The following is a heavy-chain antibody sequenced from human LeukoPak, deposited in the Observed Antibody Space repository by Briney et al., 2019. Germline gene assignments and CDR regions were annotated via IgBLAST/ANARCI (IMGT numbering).Heavy chain of an antibody. CDR1: GATFRSYA. D-gene: IGHD3-10*01. J-gene: IGHJ4*02. Sequence: GRSLRLSCAASGATFRSYAMRWVRQAPGKGLEWVAVISYGGSNKYYADSVKGRFTISRDNSKNTPYLQMNSLRAEDTAVYYCARDQSPRGFDYWGRGTLVTVSS. CDR2: ISYGGSNK. V-gene: IGHV3-30-3*01. CDR3: ARDQSPRGFDY.